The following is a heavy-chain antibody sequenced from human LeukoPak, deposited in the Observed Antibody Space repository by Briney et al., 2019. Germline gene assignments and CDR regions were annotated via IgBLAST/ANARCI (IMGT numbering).Heavy chain of an antibody. V-gene: IGHV4-4*07. CDR2: IYAGGST. CDR1: GGSITSYY. CDR3: ARDEATRDFWSGYRFEY. D-gene: IGHD3-3*01. J-gene: IGHJ4*02. Sequence: SETLSLACSVSGGSITSYYWNWLRQPAGKGLEWIGRIYAGGSTNYNPSLKSRVTMSVDTSKNQFSLKLSPVTAADTAVYYCARDEATRDFWSGYRFEYWGQGTLVTVSS.